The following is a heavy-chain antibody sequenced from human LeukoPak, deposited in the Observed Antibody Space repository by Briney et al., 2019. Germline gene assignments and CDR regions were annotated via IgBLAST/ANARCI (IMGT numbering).Heavy chain of an antibody. CDR1: GFTFSSYS. V-gene: IGHV3-48*02. D-gene: IGHD3-10*01. J-gene: IGHJ4*02. CDR3: ARGLEGYRGYRVDF. CDR2: ISSSGSTI. Sequence: GGSLRLSCAASGFTFSSYSMNWVRQAPAKGLEWVSYISSSGSTIYYADSVKGRFTISRDNAKNSLYLQMSSLRDEDTAVYYCARGLEGYRGYRVDFWGQGTLVNVS.